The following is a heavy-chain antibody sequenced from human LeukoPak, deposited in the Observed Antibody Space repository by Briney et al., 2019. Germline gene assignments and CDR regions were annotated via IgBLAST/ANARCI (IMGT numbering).Heavy chain of an antibody. CDR2: ISPSGTT. Sequence: SETLSLTCTVSGGXTGSHYWSWIRQPAGKGLEWIGRISPSGTTHYNPSLGSRVTMSVDTSKNYFSLRLSSVTAADTAVYYCARDFYASGFYFWFDPWGQGMLVTVSS. CDR3: ARDFYASGFYFWFDP. J-gene: IGHJ5*02. D-gene: IGHD2/OR15-2a*01. V-gene: IGHV4-4*07. CDR1: GGXTGSHY.